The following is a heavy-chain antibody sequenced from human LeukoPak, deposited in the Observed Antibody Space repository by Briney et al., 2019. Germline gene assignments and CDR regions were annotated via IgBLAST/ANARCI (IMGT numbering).Heavy chain of an antibody. CDR2: IYHSGST. J-gene: IGHJ4*02. Sequence: TSQTLSLTCAVSGGSISSGGYSWSWIRQPPGKGLEWIGYIYHSGSTYYNPSLKSRVTISVDRSKNQFSLKLSSVTAADTAVYYCARAGSGWYENFDYWGQGTLVTVSS. V-gene: IGHV4-30-2*01. D-gene: IGHD6-19*01. CDR3: ARAGSGWYENFDY. CDR1: GGSISSGGYS.